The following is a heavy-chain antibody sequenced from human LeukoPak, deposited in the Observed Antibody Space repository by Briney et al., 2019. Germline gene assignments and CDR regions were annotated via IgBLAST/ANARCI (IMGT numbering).Heavy chain of an antibody. V-gene: IGHV3-23*01. CDR1: AFTFSNYA. CDR3: ARDLPISGSYSDY. CDR2: ISGSGDYT. Sequence: GGSLRLSCAASAFTFSNYAMSWVRQAPGKGLEWVSAISGSGDYTYYADSVKGRFTISRDNSKNTLYLQMNRLRAEDTAVYYCARDLPISGSYSDYWGQGTLVTVSS. D-gene: IGHD1-26*01. J-gene: IGHJ4*02.